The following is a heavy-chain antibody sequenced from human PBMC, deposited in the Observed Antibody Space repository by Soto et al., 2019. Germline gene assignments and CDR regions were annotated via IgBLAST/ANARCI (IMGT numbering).Heavy chain of an antibody. J-gene: IGHJ6*02. D-gene: IGHD2-15*01. CDR2: IYTSGST. CDR1: GGSISSYY. Sequence: SETLSLTCTVSGGSISSYYWSWIRQPAGKGLEWIGRIYTSGSTNYNPSLKSRVTMSVDTSKNQFSLKLSSVTAADTAVYYCARAEVVVAALGYYYYGMDXWGQGTTVTVS. CDR3: ARAEVVVAALGYYYYGMDX. V-gene: IGHV4-4*07.